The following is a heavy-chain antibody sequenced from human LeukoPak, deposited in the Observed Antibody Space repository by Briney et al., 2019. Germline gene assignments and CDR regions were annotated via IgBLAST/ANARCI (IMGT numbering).Heavy chain of an antibody. CDR1: GFTFSSYW. CDR2: IKQDGSEK. V-gene: IGHV3-7*01. CDR3: AVGGNADDDY. D-gene: IGHD4-23*01. Sequence: GGSLRLSCAASGFTFSSYWMSWVRQAPGKGLEWVANIKQDGSEKYYGDSVTGRFTISRDNAKNSLYLQMNSLRAEDTAVYYCAVGGNADDDYWGQGTLVTVSS. J-gene: IGHJ4*02.